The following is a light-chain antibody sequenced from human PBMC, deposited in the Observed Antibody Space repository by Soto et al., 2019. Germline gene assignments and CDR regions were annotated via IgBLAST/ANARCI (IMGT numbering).Light chain of an antibody. CDR3: ISYAGGNNWL. CDR1: SSDVGAHKY. V-gene: IGLV2-8*01. J-gene: IGLJ7*01. Sequence: QSALTQPPSASGSPGQSLTISCTGTSSDVGAHKYVSWYRQNPCKAPKLMLYDVNKRPAGVPGRFSCSMSGNTAALTVSGLQAEDEADYYCISYAGGNNWLFGGVTQLTVL. CDR2: DVN.